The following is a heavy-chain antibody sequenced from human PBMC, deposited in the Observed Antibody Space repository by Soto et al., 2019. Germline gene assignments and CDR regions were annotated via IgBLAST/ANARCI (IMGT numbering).Heavy chain of an antibody. V-gene: IGHV4-34*01. D-gene: IGHD1-26*01. CDR3: ARALKNGSYRSASYYYYGMDV. J-gene: IGHJ6*02. Sequence: SETLSLTCAVYGGSFSGYYWSWIRQPPGKGLEWIGEINHSGSTNYNPSLKSRVTISVDTSKNQFSLKLSSVTAADTAVYYCARALKNGSYRSASYYYYGMDVWGQGTTVT. CDR1: GGSFSGYY. CDR2: INHSGST.